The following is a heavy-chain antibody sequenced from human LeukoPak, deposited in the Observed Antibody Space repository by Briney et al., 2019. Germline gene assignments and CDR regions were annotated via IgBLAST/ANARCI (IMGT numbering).Heavy chain of an antibody. CDR3: TRVSTLAYCGGDCYSDY. D-gene: IGHD2-21*02. CDR2: IYSGGST. J-gene: IGHJ4*02. V-gene: IGHV3-53*01. Sequence: GGSLRLSCAASGFTVSSNYMSWVRQAPGKGLEWVLVIYSGGSTYYADSVKGRFAISRDNSKNTLYLQMNSLRVEDTAVYYCTRVSTLAYCGGDCYSDYWGQGTLVTVSS. CDR1: GFTVSSNY.